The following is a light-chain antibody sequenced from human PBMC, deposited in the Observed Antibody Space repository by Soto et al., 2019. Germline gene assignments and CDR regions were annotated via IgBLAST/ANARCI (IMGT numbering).Light chain of an antibody. V-gene: IGKV3-20*01. CDR3: QQYGSSVWT. J-gene: IGKJ1*01. CDR1: QSVTNTY. CDR2: GAS. Sequence: ETVLTQSPGTLSLSPGDRATLSCRASQSVTNTYLAWYQQKPGQAPRLLIYGASYRATDIPDRFSGSGSGTDFTLTISRLEPEDFAVYYCQQYGSSVWTFGQGTKVEIK.